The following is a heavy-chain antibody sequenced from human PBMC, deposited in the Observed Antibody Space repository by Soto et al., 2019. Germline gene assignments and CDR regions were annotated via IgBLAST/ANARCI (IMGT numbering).Heavy chain of an antibody. V-gene: IGHV3-21*01. CDR1: GFTFSSYS. D-gene: IGHD2-15*01. CDR2: ISSSSSYI. CDR3: ARAYCRGGSCYSGALFHY. J-gene: IGHJ4*02. Sequence: GGSLRLSCAASGFTFSSYSMNWVRQAPGKGLEWVSSISSSSSYIYYADSLKGRFTISRDNAKNSLYLQMNSLRAEDTAVYYCARAYCRGGSCYSGALFHYWGQGPLVTVPS.